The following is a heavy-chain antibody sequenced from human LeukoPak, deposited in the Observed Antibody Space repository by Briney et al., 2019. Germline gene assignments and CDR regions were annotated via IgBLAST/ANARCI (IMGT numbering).Heavy chain of an antibody. CDR2: ISSSSSYI. CDR3: ARDYYGSGSPNFDY. Sequence: GGSLRLSCAASGFTFSSYSMTWVRQAPGKGLEWVSSISSSSSYIYYADSVKGRFTISRDNAKNSLYLQMNSLRAEDTAVYYCARDYYGSGSPNFDYWGQGTLVTVSS. J-gene: IGHJ4*02. CDR1: GFTFSSYS. V-gene: IGHV3-21*01. D-gene: IGHD3-10*01.